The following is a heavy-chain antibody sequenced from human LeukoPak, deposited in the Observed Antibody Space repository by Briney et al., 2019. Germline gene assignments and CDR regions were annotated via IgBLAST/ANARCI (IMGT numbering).Heavy chain of an antibody. CDR1: GFTFSSYA. V-gene: IGHV3-23*01. J-gene: IGHJ4*02. Sequence: GGSLRLSCAASGFTFSSYAMSWVRQAPGKGLEWVSAISGSGGSTYYADSVKGRFTISRDNSKNTPYLQMNSLRAEDTAVYYCAKDPTIFGVVIIEYFDYWGQGTLVTVSS. CDR2: ISGSGGST. D-gene: IGHD3-3*01. CDR3: AKDPTIFGVVIIEYFDY.